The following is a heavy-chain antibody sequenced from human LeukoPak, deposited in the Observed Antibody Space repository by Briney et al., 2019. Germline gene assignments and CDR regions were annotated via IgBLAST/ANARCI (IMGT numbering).Heavy chain of an antibody. CDR3: AELGITMIGGV. CDR1: GFTFSSYE. V-gene: IGHV3-48*03. CDR2: ISSSGSTI. D-gene: IGHD3-10*02. Sequence: GGSLRLSCAASGFTFSSYEMNWVRQAPGKGLEWVSYISSSGSTIYYADSVKGRFTICRDNAKNSLYLQMNSLRAEDTAVYYCAELGITMIGGVWGKGTTVTISS. J-gene: IGHJ6*04.